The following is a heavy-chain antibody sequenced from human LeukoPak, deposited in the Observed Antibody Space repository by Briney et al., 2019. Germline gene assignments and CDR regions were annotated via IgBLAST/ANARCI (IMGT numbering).Heavy chain of an antibody. CDR1: GFTFSSYE. D-gene: IGHD3-10*02. CDR3: ATQGRRAMLGI. V-gene: IGHV3-48*03. J-gene: IGHJ3*02. CDR2: ISSSGSSI. Sequence: GGSLRLSCAASGFTFSSYEMNWVRQAPGKGLEWVSYISSSGSSIYYADSVKGRFTISRDNAKNSLYLQMNSLRAEDTAVYYGATQGRRAMLGIWGQGTMVTVSS.